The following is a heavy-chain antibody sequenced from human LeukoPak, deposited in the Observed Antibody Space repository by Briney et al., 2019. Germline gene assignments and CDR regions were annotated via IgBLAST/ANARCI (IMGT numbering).Heavy chain of an antibody. V-gene: IGHV1-3*01. J-gene: IGHJ4*02. D-gene: IGHD3-10*01. CDR1: GYTFTSYA. CDR3: ARDPHYGSGSPPGDY. CDR2: INAGNGNT. Sequence: GASVKVSCKASGYTFTSYAMHWVRQAPGQRLEWMGWINAGNGNTKYSQKFQGRVTMTRDTSTSTVYMELSSLRSEDTAVYYCARDPHYGSGSPPGDYWGQGTLVTVSS.